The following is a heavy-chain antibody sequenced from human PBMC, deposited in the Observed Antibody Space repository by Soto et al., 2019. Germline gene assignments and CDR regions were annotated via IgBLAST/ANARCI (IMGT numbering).Heavy chain of an antibody. Sequence: QVQLQESGPGLVKPSETLSLTCTVSGGSMTGYFWTWIRQSAGKGLEWIGHVYNSGNTDYNPSLARRLTMAVDTSKRELSLKVKSVTAADTAVYYCARTHWVSGTEYWGQGTLVTVSS. J-gene: IGHJ4*02. CDR3: ARTHWVSGTEY. CDR1: GGSMTGYF. D-gene: IGHD7-27*01. CDR2: VYNSGNT. V-gene: IGHV4-4*07.